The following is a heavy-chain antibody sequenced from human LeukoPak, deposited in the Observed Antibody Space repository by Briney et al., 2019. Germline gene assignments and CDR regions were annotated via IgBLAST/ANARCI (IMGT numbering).Heavy chain of an antibody. CDR1: GYTFTGYY. J-gene: IGHJ6*03. CDR3: ARLIARNYYDSSGYYDYYYYMDV. CDR2: INPNSGGT. Sequence: ASVKVSCKASGYTFTGYYMHWVRQAPGQGLEWMGWINPNSGGTNYAQKFQGRVTMTRDTSISTAYMELSRLRSDDTAVYYCARLIARNYYDSSGYYDYYYYMDVWGKGTTVTISS. D-gene: IGHD3-22*01. V-gene: IGHV1-2*02.